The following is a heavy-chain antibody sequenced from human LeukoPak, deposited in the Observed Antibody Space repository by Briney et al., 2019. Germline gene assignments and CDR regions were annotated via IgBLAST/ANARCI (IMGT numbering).Heavy chain of an antibody. J-gene: IGHJ6*02. CDR3: ARFRVDYDMDV. V-gene: IGHV4-59*11. CDR2: IHYSGRP. CDR1: GGSISGHY. Sequence: SETLSLTCTVSGGSISGHYWTWIRQPPGKGLEWIGQIHYSGRPDYNPSLKSRVTISVDTSKNQLSLKVTSVTGADTAVYYCARFRVDYDMDVWGQGTTVTVSS.